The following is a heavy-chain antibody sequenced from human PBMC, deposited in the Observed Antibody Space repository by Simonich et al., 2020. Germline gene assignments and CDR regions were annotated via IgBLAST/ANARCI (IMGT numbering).Heavy chain of an antibody. CDR1: GYTFTSYD. CDR3: ASSRYCTNGVCYNWFDP. D-gene: IGHD2-8*01. Sequence: QVQLVQSGAEVKKPGASVKVSCKASGYTFTSYDINWVRQATGQGLEWMGWINPNRGNTGCAKKFQGRVTNTRNTSISTAYMELNSLRSEDTAMYYCASSRYCTNGVCYNWFDPWGQGTLVTVSS. V-gene: IGHV1-8*03. CDR2: INPNRGNT. J-gene: IGHJ5*02.